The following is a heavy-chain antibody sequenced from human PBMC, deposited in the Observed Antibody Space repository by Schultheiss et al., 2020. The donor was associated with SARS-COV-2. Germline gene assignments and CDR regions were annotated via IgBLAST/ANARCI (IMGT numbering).Heavy chain of an antibody. CDR2: IYHTWST. V-gene: IGHV4-38-2*01. D-gene: IGHD5-12*01. CDR3: ARQGWLAPFDY. Sequence: SETLSLTCAVSGYSISTNYYWGWIRQPPGKGLEWLGSIYHTWSTYHNPSLKSRLTMSVDTSKNHFSLKLTSVTAADTAIYYCARQGWLAPFDYWGHGTLVTVSS. J-gene: IGHJ4*01. CDR1: GYSISTNYY.